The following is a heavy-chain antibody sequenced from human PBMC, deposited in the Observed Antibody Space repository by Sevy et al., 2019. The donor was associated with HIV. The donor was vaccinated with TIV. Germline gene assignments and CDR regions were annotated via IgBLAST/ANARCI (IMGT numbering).Heavy chain of an antibody. D-gene: IGHD5-12*01. CDR3: ARGTGGSFDS. CDR2: INSDGGSL. J-gene: IGHJ4*02. V-gene: IGHV3-74*01. Sequence: GGSLRLSCAASGFTFSSSWMHWVRQVPGKGLVWVSRINSDGGSLSYADSVKGRFTISIDNAKKTLYLQMNSLRAEDTAMYFCARGTGGSFDSWGQGALVTVSS. CDR1: GFTFSSSW.